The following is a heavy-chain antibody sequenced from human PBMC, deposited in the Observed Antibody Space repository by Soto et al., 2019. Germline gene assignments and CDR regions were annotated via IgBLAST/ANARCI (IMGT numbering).Heavy chain of an antibody. CDR2: INHSGST. V-gene: IGHV4-34*01. J-gene: IGHJ4*02. D-gene: IGHD3-10*01. CDR1: GGSFSGYY. Sequence: SETLSLTCAVYGGSFSGYYWSWIRQPPGKGLEWIGEINHSGSTNYNPSLKSRVTISVDTSKNQFSLKLSSVTAADTAVYYCARGPVTMVRGVGYYFDYWGQGTLVTVS. CDR3: ARGPVTMVRGVGYYFDY.